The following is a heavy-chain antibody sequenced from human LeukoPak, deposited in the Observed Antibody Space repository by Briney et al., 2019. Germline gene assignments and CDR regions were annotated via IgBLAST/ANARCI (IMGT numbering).Heavy chain of an antibody. J-gene: IGHJ4*02. CDR1: GDSITSSSYY. Sequence: SETLSLTCTVSGDSITSSSYYWGWIRQPPGKGLEWIGSIYYSGSTYYNPSLKSRVTISVDTSKNQFSLKLSSVTAADTAVYYCARQYRSRMNRGPLDYWGQGTLVTVSS. V-gene: IGHV4-39*01. D-gene: IGHD1-26*01. CDR2: IYYSGST. CDR3: ARQYRSRMNRGPLDY.